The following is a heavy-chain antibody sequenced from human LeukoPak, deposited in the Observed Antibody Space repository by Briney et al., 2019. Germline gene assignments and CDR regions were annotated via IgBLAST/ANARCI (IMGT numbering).Heavy chain of an antibody. D-gene: IGHD3-22*01. CDR3: AREVAYYYDGSGYYLDY. CDR2: IKQDGSEK. V-gene: IGHV3-7*01. CDR1: GFTFSSYW. J-gene: IGHJ4*02. Sequence: PGGSLRLSCAASGFTFSSYWMSWVRQAPGKGLEWVANIKQDGSEKYYVDSVKGRFTTSRDNAKNSLYLQMNSLRAEDTAVYYCAREVAYYYDGSGYYLDYWGQGTLVTVSS.